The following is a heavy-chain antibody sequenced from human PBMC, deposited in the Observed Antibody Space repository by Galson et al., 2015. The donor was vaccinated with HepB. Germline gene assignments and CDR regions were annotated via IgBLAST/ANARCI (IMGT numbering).Heavy chain of an antibody. CDR2: IYPGDSDT. D-gene: IGHD6-19*01. J-gene: IGHJ4*02. Sequence: QSGAEVKKPGESLKISCKGSGYSFTSYWIGWVRQMPGKGLEWMGIIYPGDSDTRYSPSFQGQVTISADKSISTAYLQWSSLKASDTAMYYCARLAIKNSSGWYERSVYFDYWGQGTLVTVSS. CDR1: GYSFTSYW. CDR3: ARLAIKNSSGWYERSVYFDY. V-gene: IGHV5-51*03.